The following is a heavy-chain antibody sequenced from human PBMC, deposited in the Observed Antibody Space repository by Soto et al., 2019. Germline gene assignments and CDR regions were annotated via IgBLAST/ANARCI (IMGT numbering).Heavy chain of an antibody. CDR3: ARLVPSDCSSTSCYGAIAVAVQYFDY. CDR1: GYSFTSYW. Sequence: GESLKISCKGSGYSFTSYWIGWVRQMPGKGLEWMGIIYPGDSDTRYSPSFQGQVTISADKSISTAYLQWGSLKASDTAMYYCARLVPSDCSSTSCYGAIAVAVQYFDYWGQGTLVTVSS. V-gene: IGHV5-51*01. CDR2: IYPGDSDT. J-gene: IGHJ4*02. D-gene: IGHD2-2*01.